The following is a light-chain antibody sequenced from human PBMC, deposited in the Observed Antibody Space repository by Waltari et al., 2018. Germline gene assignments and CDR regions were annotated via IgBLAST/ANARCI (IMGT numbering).Light chain of an antibody. V-gene: IGKV3-11*01. CDR2: AAS. Sequence: EIVLTQSPATVSLSPGERATLSCKASQSVSTYLAWYQQKPGQSSRLPIFAASNRATGIPARFSGSGSGTDFTLTISSLEPEDFAVYYCQQRSNWPLTFGGGTKVEIK. J-gene: IGKJ4*01. CDR3: QQRSNWPLT. CDR1: QSVSTY.